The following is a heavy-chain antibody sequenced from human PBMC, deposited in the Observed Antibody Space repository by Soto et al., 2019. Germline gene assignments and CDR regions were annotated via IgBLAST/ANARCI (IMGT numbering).Heavy chain of an antibody. Sequence: QVQLVESGGGVVQPGRSLRLSCAASGFTFSSYAMHWVRQSPGKGLEWVAVISYDGSNKYYADSVKGRFTISRDNSKNTLYLQMNSLRAEDTAVYYCARDRGEDIVVVPAAISWYFDLWGRGTLVTVSS. V-gene: IGHV3-30-3*01. CDR2: ISYDGSNK. D-gene: IGHD2-2*01. J-gene: IGHJ2*01. CDR3: ARDRGEDIVVVPAAISWYFDL. CDR1: GFTFSSYA.